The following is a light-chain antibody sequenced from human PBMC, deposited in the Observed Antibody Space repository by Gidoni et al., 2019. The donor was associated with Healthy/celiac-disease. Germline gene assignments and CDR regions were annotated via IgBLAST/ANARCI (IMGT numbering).Light chain of an antibody. Sequence: DIQMTQSPSTLSASVGDRVTITCRASQTISGWLAWYQQKPGKAPKLLIYKASSLATGVPSRFSGSGSGTEFTLTSSSLQPDDFATYYCQQYGSSSTFXQXTKVEIK. V-gene: IGKV1-5*03. CDR1: QTISGW. CDR3: QQYGSSST. CDR2: KAS. J-gene: IGKJ1*01.